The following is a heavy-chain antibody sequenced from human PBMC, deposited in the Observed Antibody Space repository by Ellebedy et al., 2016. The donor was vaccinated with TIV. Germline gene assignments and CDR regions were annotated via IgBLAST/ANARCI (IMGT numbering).Heavy chain of an antibody. D-gene: IGHD3-22*01. Sequence: GGSLRLXXAASGFTVSSNYMSWVRQAPGKGLEWVSVIYSGGSTYYADSVKGRFTISRHNSKNTLYLQMNSLRAEDTAVYYCARDRYDSSGYYSGLYYYYYYGMDVWGQGTTVTVSS. CDR2: IYSGGST. J-gene: IGHJ6*02. V-gene: IGHV3-53*04. CDR3: ARDRYDSSGYYSGLYYYYYYGMDV. CDR1: GFTVSSNY.